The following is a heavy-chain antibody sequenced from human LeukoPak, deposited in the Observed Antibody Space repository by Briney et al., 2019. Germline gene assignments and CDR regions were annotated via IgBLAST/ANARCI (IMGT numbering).Heavy chain of an antibody. CDR1: GFTFDDYA. J-gene: IGHJ4*02. CDR2: ISWNSGSI. CDR3: ASGGIYYGAAFDF. D-gene: IGHD1-26*01. V-gene: IGHV3-9*01. Sequence: GGSLRLSCAASGFTFDDYAMHWVRQAPGKGLEWVSGISWNSGSIGYADSVKGRFTISRDNAKNSLYLQMNSLRAEDTALYYCASGGIYYGAAFDFWGQGTLVTVSS.